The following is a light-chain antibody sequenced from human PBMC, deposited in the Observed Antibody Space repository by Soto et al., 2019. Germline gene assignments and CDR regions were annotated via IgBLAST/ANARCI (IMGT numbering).Light chain of an antibody. J-gene: IGLJ1*01. Sequence: QSVLTQPASVSGSPVQSITISCTGTSSDVGSYNLVSWYQQHPGKAPKLIIYEDSKRPSGVSNRFSGSKSGNTASLTISGLQTEDEADYYCCSYADSSTYVFGTGTKVTVL. CDR3: CSYADSSTYV. CDR1: SSDVGSYNL. CDR2: EDS. V-gene: IGLV2-23*01.